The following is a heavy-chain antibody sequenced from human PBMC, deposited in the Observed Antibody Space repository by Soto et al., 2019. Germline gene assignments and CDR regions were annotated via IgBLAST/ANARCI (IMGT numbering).Heavy chain of an antibody. D-gene: IGHD2-21*02. CDR2: INPNSGGT. V-gene: IGHV1-2*02. Sequence: GASVKVSCKASGYSLSGYYLHWVRQAPGQGPEWMGWINPNSGGTKYVQKFQGRVTMTRDTSISTVYLELSRLRSDDTAVYYCARVGPYCGGDCYSPPPWGQGTLVTVSS. CDR3: ARVGPYCGGDCYSPPP. CDR1: GYSLSGYY. J-gene: IGHJ5*02.